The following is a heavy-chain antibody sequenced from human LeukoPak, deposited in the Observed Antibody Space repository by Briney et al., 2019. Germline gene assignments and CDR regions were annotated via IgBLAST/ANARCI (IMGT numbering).Heavy chain of an antibody. Sequence: SETLSLTCTVSGGSISSYYWSWIRQPPGKGLEWIGRVYFSGSTNYNPSLKGRVTISVDTSKNQFSLSLMSVTAADTAVYYCVKDGGHTALDPWGQGTQVTVSS. CDR2: VYFSGST. J-gene: IGHJ5*02. V-gene: IGHV4-59*12. D-gene: IGHD3-16*01. CDR1: GGSISSYY. CDR3: VKDGGHTALDP.